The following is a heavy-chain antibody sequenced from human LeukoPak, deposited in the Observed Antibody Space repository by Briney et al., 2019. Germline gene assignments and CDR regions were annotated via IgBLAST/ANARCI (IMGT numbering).Heavy chain of an antibody. CDR1: GYSISSGYF. Sequence: PSETLSLTCSVSGYSISSGYFWGWIRQPPGKGLEWIGSIHHSGSTYYNPSLKSRVIIAVDTSKNQFSLKVSSVTAADTAVYYCARGVRTYSSGVDSWGQGTLVTVSS. D-gene: IGHD6-19*01. CDR2: IHHSGST. CDR3: ARGVRTYSSGVDS. J-gene: IGHJ4*02. V-gene: IGHV4-38-2*02.